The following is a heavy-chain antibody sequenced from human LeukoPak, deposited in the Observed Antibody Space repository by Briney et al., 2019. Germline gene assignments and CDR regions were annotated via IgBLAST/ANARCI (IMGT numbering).Heavy chain of an antibody. CDR1: GFTFSSYA. Sequence: GGSLRLSCAASGFTFSSYAMHWVRQAPGKGLEWVAVISYDGSNKYYADSGKGRFTISRDNSKNTLYLQTNSLRAEDTAVYYCARGAPVVAATLLYYYYYGMDVWGQGTTVTVSS. J-gene: IGHJ6*02. D-gene: IGHD2-15*01. CDR3: ARGAPVVAATLLYYYYYGMDV. V-gene: IGHV3-30-3*01. CDR2: ISYDGSNK.